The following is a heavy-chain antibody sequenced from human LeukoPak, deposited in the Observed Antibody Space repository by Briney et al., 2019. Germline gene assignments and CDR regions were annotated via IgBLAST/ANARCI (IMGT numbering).Heavy chain of an antibody. D-gene: IGHD6-19*01. CDR1: GGTFSSYA. J-gene: IGHJ4*02. V-gene: IGHV1-69*06. CDR2: IIPIFGTA. Sequence: SVKVSCKASGGTFSSYAISWVRQAPGQGLEWMGGIIPIFGTANYAQKFQGRVTITADKSTSTAYMELSSLRSEDTAVYYCARDRGGGGWYYFDYWGQGTLVTVSS. CDR3: ARDRGGGGWYYFDY.